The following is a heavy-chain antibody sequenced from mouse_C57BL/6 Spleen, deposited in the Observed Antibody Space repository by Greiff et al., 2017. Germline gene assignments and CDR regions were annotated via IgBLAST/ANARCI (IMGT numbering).Heavy chain of an antibody. CDR2: IDPSDSYT. CDR3: ARDGYLDY. J-gene: IGHJ2*01. Sequence: VQLQQPGAELVKPGASVKLSCKASGYTFTSYWMQWVKQRPGQGLEWIGEIDPSDSYTNYNQKFKGKATLTVDTSSSTAYMQLSSLESEDSAVYYCARDGYLDYWGQGTTLTVSS. V-gene: IGHV1-50*01. D-gene: IGHD2-3*01. CDR1: GYTFTSYW.